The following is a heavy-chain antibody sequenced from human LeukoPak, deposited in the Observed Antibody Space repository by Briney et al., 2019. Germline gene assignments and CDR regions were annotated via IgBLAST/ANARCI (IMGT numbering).Heavy chain of an antibody. J-gene: IGHJ5*02. Sequence: PEGSLRLSCAASGFTVSNYTINWVRQPPGKGLEWVSSISRRSTYIYYADSVKGRFTISKDNAKNSLYLQMDSLRAEDTAVYYCARAQVGYNWFDPWGQGTLVTVSS. D-gene: IGHD1-26*01. CDR3: ARAQVGYNWFDP. V-gene: IGHV3-21*01. CDR2: ISRRSTYI. CDR1: GFTVSNYT.